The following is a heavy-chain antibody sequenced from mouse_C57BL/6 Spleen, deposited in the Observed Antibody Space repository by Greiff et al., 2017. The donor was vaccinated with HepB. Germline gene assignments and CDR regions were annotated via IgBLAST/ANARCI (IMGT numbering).Heavy chain of an antibody. CDR1: GYTFTSYW. Sequence: VQLQQPGTELVKPGASVKLSCKASGYTFTSYWMHWVKQRPGQGLEWIGNINPGNGGTNYNEKFKSKSTLTVDKSSSTAYMRLSSLTSEDYAVYYCAKDYGAGTWCAYWGQGTLVTVSA. CDR3: AKDYGAGTWCAY. CDR2: INPGNGGT. J-gene: IGHJ3*01. V-gene: IGHV1-53*01. D-gene: IGHD1-1*01.